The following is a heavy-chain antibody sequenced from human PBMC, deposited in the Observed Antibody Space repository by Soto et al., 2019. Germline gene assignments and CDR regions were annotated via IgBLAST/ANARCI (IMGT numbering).Heavy chain of an antibody. CDR1: GFTFTSSA. J-gene: IGHJ6*02. CDR3: ADGWFGDYYGMDV. V-gene: IGHV1-58*01. CDR2: IVVGSGNT. Sequence: SVKVSCKASGFTFTSSAVQWVRQARGQRLEWIGWIVVGSGNTNYAQKFQERVTITRDMSTSTAYMELSSLRSEDTAVYYCADGWFGDYYGMDVWGQGTTVTVSS. D-gene: IGHD3-10*01.